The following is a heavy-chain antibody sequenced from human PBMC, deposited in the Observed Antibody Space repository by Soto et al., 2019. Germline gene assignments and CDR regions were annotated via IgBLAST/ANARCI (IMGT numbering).Heavy chain of an antibody. CDR2: TYHSGNP. V-gene: IGHV4-30-2*02. D-gene: IGHD5-18*01. Sequence: TLSLACDVSGDTISTGGYPWAFIRQPPGKALEWIGHTYHSGNPYYNPSLKSRVIISVDTSKSQFSLKLSSVTAEDTAVYYCAKDSGYNYGYFRWFDPWGQGTLVTV. CDR3: AKDSGYNYGYFRWFDP. J-gene: IGHJ5*02. CDR1: GDTISTGGYP.